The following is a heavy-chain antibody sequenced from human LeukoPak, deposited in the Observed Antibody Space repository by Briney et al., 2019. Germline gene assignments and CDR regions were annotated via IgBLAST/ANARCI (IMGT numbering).Heavy chain of an antibody. Sequence: ASVKVSCKASGYTFTNYGVSWVRQAPGQGLEWMGLISGYNGYTNYAQKFQFRVTMTTDTSTSTAYMELRSLTSDDTAVYYCARDKVVTTELTQYFHHWGQGTLVTVSS. CDR2: ISGYNGYT. D-gene: IGHD4-11*01. CDR1: GYTFTNYG. V-gene: IGHV1-18*01. J-gene: IGHJ1*01. CDR3: ARDKVVTTELTQYFHH.